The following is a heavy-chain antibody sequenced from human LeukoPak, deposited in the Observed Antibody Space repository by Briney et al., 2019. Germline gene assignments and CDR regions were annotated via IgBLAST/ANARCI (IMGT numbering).Heavy chain of an antibody. CDR2: INPNSGGI. J-gene: IGHJ3*02. CDR1: GHTLTEYH. D-gene: IGHD3-10*01. V-gene: IGHV1-2*02. Sequence: ASAKVSCKASGHTLTEYHMHWVRQAPGEGREWVGWINPNSGGINYVQKFQGRVTMTRDTSISTAYTELSRLRSDDTAVYYSARSFSDRSGSYPHDAFHIWGQGTLVTVSS. CDR3: ARSFSDRSGSYPHDAFHI.